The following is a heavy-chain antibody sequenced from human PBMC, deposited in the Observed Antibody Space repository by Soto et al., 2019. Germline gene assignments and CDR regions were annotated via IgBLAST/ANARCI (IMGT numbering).Heavy chain of an antibody. V-gene: IGHV3-33*01. D-gene: IGHD3-16*01. CDR1: GFTFSSYG. CDR3: ESEREVGERVIDY. CDR2: IWYDGSNK. J-gene: IGHJ4*02. Sequence: QVQLVESGGGVVQPGRSLRLSCAASGFTFSSYGMHWVRQAPGKGLEWVAVIWYDGSNKYYADSVKGRFTISRDNSKNTLYLQMNSLRAEDTAVYYCESEREVGERVIDYWGQGPLVTVSA.